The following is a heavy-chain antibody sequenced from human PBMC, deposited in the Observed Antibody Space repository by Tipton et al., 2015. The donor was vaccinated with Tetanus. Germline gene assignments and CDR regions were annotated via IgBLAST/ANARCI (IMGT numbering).Heavy chain of an antibody. Sequence: TLSLTCTVSGGSISSYYWSWIRQPPGKGLEWIGYIYYSGSTNYNPSLKSRVTISVDTSKNQFSLKLSSVTAADTAVYYCARGDWVDAFDIWGQGTMVTVSS. J-gene: IGHJ3*02. V-gene: IGHV4-59*01. CDR3: ARGDWVDAFDI. CDR1: GGSISSYY. CDR2: IYYSGST. D-gene: IGHD3-9*01.